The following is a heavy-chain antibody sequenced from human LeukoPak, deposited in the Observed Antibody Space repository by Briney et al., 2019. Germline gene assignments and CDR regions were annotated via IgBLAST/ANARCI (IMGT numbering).Heavy chain of an antibody. V-gene: IGHV3-23*01. CDR3: AKDPANFWSRSHFDY. CDR1: GFTFSSYA. Sequence: PGGSLRLSCAASGFTFSSYAMNWVRQAPWKGLEWVSVISGSGGSTYYADSVKGRFTISRDNSRNTLYLQMNSLRAEDTAVYYCAKDPANFWSRSHFDYWGQGTLVTVSS. D-gene: IGHD3-3*01. CDR2: ISGSGGST. J-gene: IGHJ4*02.